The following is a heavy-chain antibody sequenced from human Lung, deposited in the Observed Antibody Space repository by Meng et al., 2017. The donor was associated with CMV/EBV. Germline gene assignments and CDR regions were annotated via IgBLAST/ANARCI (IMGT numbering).Heavy chain of an antibody. D-gene: IGHD3-3*01. CDR2: IDHSGST. CDR1: FSGYY. V-gene: IGHV4-34*01. CDR3: ARRRVLITIFGVVLDRSFDY. J-gene: IGHJ4*02. Sequence: FSGYYWSWSRQPPGKGLEWIAEIDHSGSTNYNPSLKSRVTISVDTSKNQFSLKLSSVTAADTAVYYCARRRVLITIFGVVLDRSFDYWGQGTLVTVSS.